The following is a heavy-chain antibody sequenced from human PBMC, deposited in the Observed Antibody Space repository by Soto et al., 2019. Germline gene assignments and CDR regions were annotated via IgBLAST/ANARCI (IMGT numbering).Heavy chain of an antibody. Sequence: GASVKVSCKASGYTFTSYGISWVRQAPGQGLEWMGGISAYNGDTNYAQKLQGRVTMTTDTSTSTAYMELRSLRSDDTAVYYCARDREEGITYYYDSSGYYYEPFDYWGQGTLVTVSS. CDR2: ISAYNGDT. V-gene: IGHV1-18*01. CDR1: GYTFTSYG. J-gene: IGHJ4*02. CDR3: ARDREEGITYYYDSSGYYYEPFDY. D-gene: IGHD3-22*01.